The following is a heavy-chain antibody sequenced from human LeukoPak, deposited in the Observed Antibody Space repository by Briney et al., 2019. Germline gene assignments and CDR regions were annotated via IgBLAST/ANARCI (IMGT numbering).Heavy chain of an antibody. J-gene: IGHJ4*02. Sequence: SETLSRTCTVSGGSISSYYWSWIRQPPGKGLEWIGYIYYSGSTNYNPSLKSRVTISVDTSKNQFSLKLSSVTAADTAVYYCARSELRTYYFDYWGQGTLVTVSS. V-gene: IGHV4-59*01. CDR2: IYYSGST. CDR1: GGSISSYY. D-gene: IGHD1-1*01. CDR3: ARSELRTYYFDY.